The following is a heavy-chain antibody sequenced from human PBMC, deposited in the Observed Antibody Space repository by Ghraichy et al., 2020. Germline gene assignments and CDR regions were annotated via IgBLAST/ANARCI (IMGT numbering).Heavy chain of an antibody. CDR1: GFSLSTSGVG. CDR2: IYWDDDK. D-gene: IGHD3-3*01. CDR3: AYDFWSGYYEAH. Sequence: SGPTLVKPTQTLTLTCTFSGFSLSTSGVGVGWIRQPPGKALEWLALIYWDDDKRYSPSLKSRLTITKDTSKNQVVLTMTNMDPLDTATYYCAYDFWSGYYEAHWGQGTLVTVSS. V-gene: IGHV2-5*02. J-gene: IGHJ4*02.